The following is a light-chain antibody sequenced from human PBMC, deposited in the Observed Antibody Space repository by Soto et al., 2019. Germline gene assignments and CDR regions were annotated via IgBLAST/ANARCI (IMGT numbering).Light chain of an antibody. CDR3: GSYARGRRA. V-gene: IGLV2-23*01. CDR1: SSDVVNDLL. CDR2: EGT. J-gene: IGLJ3*02. Sequence: QSALTQPASVSGSPGQSITISCTGTSSDVVNDLLVSWYQQQPGKAPKLMIYEGTKRPAGVSDRFSGSKSGNTASLTISGLQAEEEADYFCGSYARGRRAFGAGTKLTVL.